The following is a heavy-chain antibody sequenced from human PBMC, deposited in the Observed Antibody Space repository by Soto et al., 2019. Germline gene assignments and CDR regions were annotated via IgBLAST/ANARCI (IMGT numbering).Heavy chain of an antibody. CDR1: GFTFSSYS. CDR3: ARDGGYGSGSYYPSLDY. CDR2: ISSSSSTI. Sequence: EVQLVESGGGLVQPGGSLRLSCAASGFTFSSYSMNWVRQAPGKGLEWVSYISSSSSTIYYADSVKGRFTISRDNAKNSLYLQMSSLRDEDTAVYYCARDGGYGSGSYYPSLDYWGQGTLVTVSS. V-gene: IGHV3-48*02. J-gene: IGHJ4*02. D-gene: IGHD3-10*01.